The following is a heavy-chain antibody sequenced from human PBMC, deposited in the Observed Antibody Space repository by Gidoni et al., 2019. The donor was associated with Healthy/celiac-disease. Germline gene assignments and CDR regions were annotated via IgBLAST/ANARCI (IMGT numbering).Heavy chain of an antibody. J-gene: IGHJ5*01. CDR2: IRSKANRYAT. CDR3: TRGGSNYWFDS. V-gene: IGHV3-73*01. D-gene: IGHD1-26*01. Sequence: EVQLVESGGGLVQPGGSLKLSCAASGFTFSGSAMHWVRQASGKGLEWVGRIRSKANRYATAYAASVKGRFTISRDDSKNTAYLQMNSLKTEDTAVYYCTRGGSNYWFDSWGQGTLVTVSS. CDR1: GFTFSGSA.